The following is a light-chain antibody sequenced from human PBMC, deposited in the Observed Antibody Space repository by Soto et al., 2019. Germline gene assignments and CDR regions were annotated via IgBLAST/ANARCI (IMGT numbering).Light chain of an antibody. Sequence: TQSPASLAVSLGERASMNCKCSLSVLYKSNNKNHLAWYNQNPGQPPHFTTYWASNRESGVPERSSGGGSGKDFTLTISSLEVEDLAFYCCQQNFDVPFTFGRGTKVDI. J-gene: IGKJ4*01. V-gene: IGKV4-1*01. CDR3: QQNFDVPFT. CDR1: LSVLYKSNNKNH. CDR2: WAS.